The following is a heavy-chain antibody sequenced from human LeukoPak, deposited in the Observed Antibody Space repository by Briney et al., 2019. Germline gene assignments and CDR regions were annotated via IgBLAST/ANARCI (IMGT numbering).Heavy chain of an antibody. D-gene: IGHD1-26*01. Sequence: TSETLSLTCTVSGGSISSSSYYWGWIRQPPGKGLEWIGSIYYSGSTYYNPSLKSRVTISVDTSKNQFSLKLSSVTAADTAVYYCARLGQWELQDAFDIWGQGTMVTVSS. CDR3: ARLGQWELQDAFDI. CDR2: IYYSGST. CDR1: GGSISSSSYY. V-gene: IGHV4-39*01. J-gene: IGHJ3*02.